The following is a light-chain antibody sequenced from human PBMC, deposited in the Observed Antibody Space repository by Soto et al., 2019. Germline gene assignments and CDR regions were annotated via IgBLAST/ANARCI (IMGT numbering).Light chain of an antibody. CDR2: DAA. CDR1: QSVSSY. J-gene: IGKJ4*02. Sequence: EIVLTQSPATLSLSPGERATLSCRASQSVSSYLAWYQQKPGQAPRLLIYDAANRATGITARFNGSGYGTAFTLTISSLEPEDFAVYCCQQRSNWLTVGGGTKMEIK. CDR3: QQRSNWLT. V-gene: IGKV3-11*01.